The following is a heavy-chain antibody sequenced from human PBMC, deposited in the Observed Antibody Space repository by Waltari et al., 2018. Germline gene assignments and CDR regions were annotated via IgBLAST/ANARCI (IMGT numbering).Heavy chain of an antibody. CDR2: IYSVGST. D-gene: IGHD5-18*01. CDR1: GFTVSSNY. Sequence: EVQLVESGGGLIQPGGSLRLSCAASGFTVSSNYMSWVRQAPGKGLEWVSVIYSVGSTYYADSVKGRFTISRDNSKNTLYLQMNSLRAEDTAVYYCARERTVDTAMVTLFDYWGQGTLVTVSS. J-gene: IGHJ4*02. CDR3: ARERTVDTAMVTLFDY. V-gene: IGHV3-53*01.